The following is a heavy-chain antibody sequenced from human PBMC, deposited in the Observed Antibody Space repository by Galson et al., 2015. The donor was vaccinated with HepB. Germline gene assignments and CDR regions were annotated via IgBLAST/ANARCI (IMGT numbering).Heavy chain of an antibody. V-gene: IGHV3-33*01. Sequence: SLRLSCAASGFTFSNYGMHWVRQAPGKGLEWVAVIWCDGSNQYYADSVKGRFTISRDNSKTTLYLQMNSLRAEDTAVYYCARVKQLYDTRGYYDAFDIWGQGTMVTVSS. CDR3: ARVKQLYDTRGYYDAFDI. D-gene: IGHD3-22*01. CDR1: GFTFSNYG. CDR2: IWCDGSNQ. J-gene: IGHJ3*02.